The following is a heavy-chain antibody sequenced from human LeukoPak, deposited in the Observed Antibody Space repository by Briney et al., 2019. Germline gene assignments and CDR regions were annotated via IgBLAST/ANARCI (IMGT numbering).Heavy chain of an antibody. V-gene: IGHV3-30-3*01. CDR3: AKAIAARPDY. Sequence: GRSLRLSCAASGFTFSSYAMHWVRQAPGKGLEWVAVISYDGSNKYYADSVKGRFTISRDNSKNTLYLQMNSLRAEDTAVYYCAKAIAARPDYWGQGTLVTVSS. CDR1: GFTFSSYA. D-gene: IGHD6-6*01. J-gene: IGHJ4*02. CDR2: ISYDGSNK.